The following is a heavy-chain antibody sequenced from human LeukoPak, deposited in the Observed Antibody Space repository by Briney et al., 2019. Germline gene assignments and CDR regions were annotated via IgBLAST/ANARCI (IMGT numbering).Heavy chain of an antibody. Sequence: TGGSLRLSCAASGFTFISYWMSWVRQAPGKGLEWVANIKQDGSEKYYVDSVKGRFTISRDNAKNSLYLQMNSLRAEDTAVYYCARISTVTDYWGQGTLVTVSS. CDR3: ARISTVTDY. D-gene: IGHD4-17*01. V-gene: IGHV3-7*01. CDR1: GFTFISYW. CDR2: IKQDGSEK. J-gene: IGHJ4*02.